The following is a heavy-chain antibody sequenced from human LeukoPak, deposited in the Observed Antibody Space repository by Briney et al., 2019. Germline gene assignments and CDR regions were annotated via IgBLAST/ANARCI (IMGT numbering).Heavy chain of an antibody. V-gene: IGHV3-23*01. Sequence: GGSLRLSCAASGFTFSSYAMSWVRQAPGKGLEWVSGISGSDGSTNYADSVKGRFTISRENSKNALYLQMNSLRAEDTAVYYCAKDSAKKYDDYWGQGTLVTVSS. J-gene: IGHJ4*02. CDR2: ISGSDGST. CDR1: GFTFSSYA. CDR3: AKDSAKKYDDY. D-gene: IGHD2/OR15-2a*01.